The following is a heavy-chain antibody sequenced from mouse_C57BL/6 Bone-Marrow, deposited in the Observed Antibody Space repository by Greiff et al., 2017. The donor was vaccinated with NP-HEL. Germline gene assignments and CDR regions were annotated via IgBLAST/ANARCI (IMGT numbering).Heavy chain of an antibody. D-gene: IGHD2-3*01. J-gene: IGHJ3*01. CDR2: IYPGSGST. V-gene: IGHV1-55*01. Sequence: VQLQQPGAELVKPGASVKMSCKASGYTFTSYWITWVKQRPGQGLEWIGDIYPGSGSTNYNEKFKSKATLTVDTSSSTAYMQLSSLTSEDSAVYYCARGRGYDGYSFAYWGQGTLVTVSA. CDR1: GYTFTSYW. CDR3: ARGRGYDGYSFAY.